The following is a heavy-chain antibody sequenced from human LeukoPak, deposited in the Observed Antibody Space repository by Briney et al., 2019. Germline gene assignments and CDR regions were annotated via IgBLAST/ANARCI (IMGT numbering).Heavy chain of an antibody. D-gene: IGHD4/OR15-4a*01. J-gene: IGHJ4*02. V-gene: IGHV4-59*01. Sequence: SEALSVTRPVTVGSHRTYFWSWIRQPPARELEWIGYISYSGDTNYNPSLKSRVSLSVDTSKTQFSLRLSSVTAADTAVYYCAADYGDPDTLDYWGQGTLVTVSS. CDR3: AADYGDPDTLDY. CDR2: ISYSGDT. CDR1: VGSHRTYF.